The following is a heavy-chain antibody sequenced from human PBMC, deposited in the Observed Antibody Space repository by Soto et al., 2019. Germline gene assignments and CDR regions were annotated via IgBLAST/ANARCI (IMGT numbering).Heavy chain of an antibody. V-gene: IGHV5-10-1*01. CDR2: IDPSDSYT. CDR1: GYSFTSYL. CDR3: SCSAMDTRPDGYFDL. J-gene: IGHJ2*01. Sequence: EVQLVQSGAEVKKPGESLRISCKGSGYSFTSYLISWVRPMPGKGLEWMGRIDPSDSYTNYSPSFHGHVTISADKSISTAYLQWSSLKASDTAMYYVSCSAMDTRPDGYFDLWGRGTLVTVSS. D-gene: IGHD5-18*01.